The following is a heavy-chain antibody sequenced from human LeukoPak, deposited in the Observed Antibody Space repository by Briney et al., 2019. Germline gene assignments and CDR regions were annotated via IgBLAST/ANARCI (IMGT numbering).Heavy chain of an antibody. CDR2: IYYSGST. Sequence: PSETLSLTCTVSGGSISSSSYYWGWIRQPPGKGLEWIGSIYYSGSTYYNPSLKSRVTISVDTSKNQFSLKLSSVTAADTAVYYCARPKHGDPFDIWGQGTMVTVSS. CDR3: ARPKHGDPFDI. CDR1: GGSISSSSYY. J-gene: IGHJ3*02. V-gene: IGHV4-39*01.